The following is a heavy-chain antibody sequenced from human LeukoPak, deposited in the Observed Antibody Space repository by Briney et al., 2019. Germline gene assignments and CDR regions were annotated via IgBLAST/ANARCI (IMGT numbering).Heavy chain of an antibody. D-gene: IGHD5-18*01. J-gene: IGHJ4*02. CDR3: AKGLVDTAMVAVLEY. CDR2: ISSSSSYT. Sequence: PGGSLRLSCAASGFTFSDYYMSWIRQAPGKGLEWVSYISSSSSYTNYADSVKGRFTISRDNAKNSLYLQMNSLRAEDTAVYYCAKGLVDTAMVAVLEYWGQGTLVTVSS. V-gene: IGHV3-11*05. CDR1: GFTFSDYY.